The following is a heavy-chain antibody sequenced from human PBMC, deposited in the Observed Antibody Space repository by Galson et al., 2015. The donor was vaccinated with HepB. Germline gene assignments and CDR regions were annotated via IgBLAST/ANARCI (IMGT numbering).Heavy chain of an antibody. J-gene: IGHJ4*02. CDR1: GFTFSSYE. CDR2: ISSSGSTI. Sequence: SLRLSCAASGFTFSSYEMNWVRQAPGKGLEWVSYISSSGSTIYYADSVKGRFTISRDNAKNSLYLQMNSLRAEDTAVYYCARDRGGYSYGYWAYWGQGTLVTVSS. CDR3: ARDRGGYSYGYWAY. V-gene: IGHV3-48*03. D-gene: IGHD5-18*01.